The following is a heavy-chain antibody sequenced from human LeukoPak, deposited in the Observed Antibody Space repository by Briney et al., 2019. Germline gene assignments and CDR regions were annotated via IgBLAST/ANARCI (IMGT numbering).Heavy chain of an antibody. CDR2: INPNSGGT. D-gene: IGHD5-12*01. Sequence: GASVKVSCKASGYTITGYYMHWVRQAPGQGLEWMGWINPNSGGTSYAQKFQGRVTMTRDTSVTTAYMELSRLRSDDTAVYYCARYSGYDEPFEYWGQGTLVTVSS. J-gene: IGHJ4*02. CDR1: GYTITGYY. CDR3: ARYSGYDEPFEY. V-gene: IGHV1-2*02.